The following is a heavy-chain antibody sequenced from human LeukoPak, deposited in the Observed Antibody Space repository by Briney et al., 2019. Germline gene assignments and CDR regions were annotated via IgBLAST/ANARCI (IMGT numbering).Heavy chain of an antibody. J-gene: IGHJ4*02. D-gene: IGHD5-12*01. CDR3: ARRSGYDYVVWYFDY. CDR1: GGSISSYY. V-gene: IGHV4-4*07. Sequence: SETLSLTCTVSGGSISSYYWSWIRQPAGKGLEWIGRIYTSGSTNYNPSLKSRVTISVDTSKNQFSLKLNSVTAADTAVYYCARRSGYDYVVWYFDYWGQGTLVTVSS. CDR2: IYTSGST.